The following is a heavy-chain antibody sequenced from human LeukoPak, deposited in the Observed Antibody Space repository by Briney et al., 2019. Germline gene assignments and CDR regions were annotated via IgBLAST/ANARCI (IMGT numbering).Heavy chain of an antibody. CDR2: IYTSGST. CDR1: GGSISSGSYY. D-gene: IGHD3-10*01. V-gene: IGHV4-61*02. CDR3: ARHFVHGSGNFDY. J-gene: IGHJ4*02. Sequence: PSQTLSLTCTVSGGSISSGSYYWSWIRQPAGKGLEWIGRIYTSGSTNYNPSLKSRVTISVDTSKNQFSLKLSSVTAADTAVYYCARHFVHGSGNFDYWGQGTLVTVSS.